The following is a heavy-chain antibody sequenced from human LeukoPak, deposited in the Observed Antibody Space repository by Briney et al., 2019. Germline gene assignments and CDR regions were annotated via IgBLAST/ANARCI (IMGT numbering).Heavy chain of an antibody. D-gene: IGHD6-13*01. Sequence: GGSLRLSCAASGFTFSSYWMSWVRQAPGKGLEWVANIKQDGSEKYYADSVKGRFTISRDNAKNTLYLQMNSLRAEDTAVYYCAKSRIAAAGKYYFDYWGQGTLVTVSS. CDR2: IKQDGSEK. CDR1: GFTFSSYW. CDR3: AKSRIAAAGKYYFDY. V-gene: IGHV3-7*03. J-gene: IGHJ4*02.